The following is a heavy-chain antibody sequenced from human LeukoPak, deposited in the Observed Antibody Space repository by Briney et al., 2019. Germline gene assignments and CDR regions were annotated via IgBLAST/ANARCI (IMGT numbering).Heavy chain of an antibody. CDR1: GFTFSNYD. J-gene: IGHJ4*01. CDR3: VRQPDSARYGFDF. V-gene: IGHV3-13*01. Sequence: GGSLRLSCSASGFTFSNYDIHWVRQATGKGLEWVSAIGSSGDTYYIDSVKGRFTISRESAKNPLYLQMNSLRAEDTAVYYCVRQPDSARYGFDFWGQVPWSPSP. CDR2: IGSSGDT. D-gene: IGHD1-26*01.